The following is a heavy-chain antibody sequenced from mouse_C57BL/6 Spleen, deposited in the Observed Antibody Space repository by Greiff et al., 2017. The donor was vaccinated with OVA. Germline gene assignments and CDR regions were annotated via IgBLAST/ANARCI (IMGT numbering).Heavy chain of an antibody. Sequence: EVMLVESGGGLVKPGGSLKLSCAASGFTFSSYTMSWVRQTPEKRLEWVATISGGGGNTYYPDSVKGRFTISRDNAKNTLYLQMSSLRSEDTALYYCARHDGSGFAYWGQGTLVTVSA. V-gene: IGHV5-9*01. J-gene: IGHJ3*01. CDR2: ISGGGGNT. D-gene: IGHD1-1*01. CDR1: GFTFSSYT. CDR3: ARHDGSGFAY.